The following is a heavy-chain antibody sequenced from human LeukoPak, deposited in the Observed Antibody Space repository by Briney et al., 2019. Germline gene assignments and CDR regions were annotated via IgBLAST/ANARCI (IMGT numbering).Heavy chain of an antibody. J-gene: IGHJ4*02. CDR2: IHPNSGGT. CDR1: GYTFSGYY. D-gene: IGHD2-15*01. CDR3: ARVNDVYCSGGSCYDY. V-gene: IGHV1-2*06. Sequence: ASVKVSCKASGYTFSGYYLHWVRQAPGQGLEWMGRIHPNSGGTNFAQKFQGRVTMTRDTSISTAYMELSSLRSDDTAVYYRARVNDVYCSGGSCYDYWGQGTLVTVSS.